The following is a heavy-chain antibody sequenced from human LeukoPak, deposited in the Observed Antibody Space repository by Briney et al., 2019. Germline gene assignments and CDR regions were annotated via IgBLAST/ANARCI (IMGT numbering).Heavy chain of an antibody. CDR1: GFTLNKYW. D-gene: IGHD3-3*02. CDR3: ARVYISSTWFDL. CDR2: MNIDGSVR. Sequence: GGSLRLSCTASGFTLNKYWMHWVRQAPGKGLVWVSRMNIDGSVRNHADPEKGRFTISRDNAKNTLFLQMNSLRAEDTAVYYCARVYISSTWFDLWGQGTLVTVSS. J-gene: IGHJ5*02. V-gene: IGHV3-74*01.